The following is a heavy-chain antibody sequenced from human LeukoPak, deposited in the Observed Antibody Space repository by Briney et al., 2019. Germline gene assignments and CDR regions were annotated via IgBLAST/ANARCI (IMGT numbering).Heavy chain of an antibody. V-gene: IGHV3-7*01. D-gene: IGHD4-23*01. J-gene: IGHJ4*02. CDR3: ARDRGYSSFDY. Sequence: GGSLRLSCAASAFTFSNYWMSCVPQAPGKGLERVANIKEDGSEINYVDSVKGRFTISRDNAKNSLYLQMNSLTVDDTAVYYCARDRGYSSFDYWGQGTLVTVSS. CDR2: IKEDGSEI. CDR1: AFTFSNYW.